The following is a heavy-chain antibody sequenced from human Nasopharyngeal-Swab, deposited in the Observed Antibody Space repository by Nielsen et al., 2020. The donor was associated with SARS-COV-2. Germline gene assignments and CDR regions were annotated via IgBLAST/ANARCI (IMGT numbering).Heavy chain of an antibody. CDR2: VSSTSSYI. V-gene: IGHV3-21*04. D-gene: IGHD4-17*01. J-gene: IGHJ4*02. CDR1: GFTFSSYS. CDR3: ASLGGDLRDY. Sequence: GESLKISCAASGFTFSSYSMNWVRQAPGKGLEWVSSVSSTSSYIYYADSLKGRFTISRDNAKNSLYLQLNSLRAEDTALYYCASLGGDLRDYWGQGTLVTVSS.